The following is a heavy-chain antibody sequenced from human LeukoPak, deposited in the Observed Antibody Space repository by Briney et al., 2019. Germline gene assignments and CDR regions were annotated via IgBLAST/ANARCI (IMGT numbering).Heavy chain of an antibody. D-gene: IGHD2-15*01. CDR1: EFTFSSYW. Sequence: GGSLRLSCAASEFTFSSYWMHWVRQAPGEGLVWVSRISGDGSSTSYADSVKGRFTISRDNGKNTLYLQMNSLRAEDTAVYYCTRRVDATRWYDPWGQGTLVTVSS. V-gene: IGHV3-74*01. CDR2: ISGDGSST. CDR3: TRRVDATRWYDP. J-gene: IGHJ5*02.